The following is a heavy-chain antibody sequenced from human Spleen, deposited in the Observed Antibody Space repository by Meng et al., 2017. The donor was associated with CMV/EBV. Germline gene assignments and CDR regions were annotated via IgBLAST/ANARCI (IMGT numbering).Heavy chain of an antibody. CDR3: ARDRDWSGYYTYCYHGMDV. D-gene: IGHD3-3*01. CDR2: IIPTLGMT. V-gene: IGHV1-69*10. J-gene: IGHJ6*02. CDR1: GGTFSSYA. Sequence: SVKVSCKASGGTFSSYAISWVRQAPGQGLEWMGGIIPTLGMTEYAQNFQGRGTITAEKSTSTASMELSSLRTEDTAVYYCARDRDWSGYYTYCYHGMDVWGQGTTVTVSS.